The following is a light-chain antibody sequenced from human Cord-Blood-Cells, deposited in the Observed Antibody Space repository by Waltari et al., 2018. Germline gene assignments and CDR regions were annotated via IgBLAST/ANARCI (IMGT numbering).Light chain of an antibody. CDR2: GTS. J-gene: IGKJ4*01. CDR1: QSVSSSY. CDR3: QQYGSLLT. V-gene: IGKV3-20*01. Sequence: DIVLTQSPCTLSLSPGERATLSCRASQSVSSSYLAWYQQKPGQAPRPLIYGTSSRATGIPDRFSGSGSGTDFTLTISRLEPEDFAVYYCQQYGSLLTFGGGTKVEIK.